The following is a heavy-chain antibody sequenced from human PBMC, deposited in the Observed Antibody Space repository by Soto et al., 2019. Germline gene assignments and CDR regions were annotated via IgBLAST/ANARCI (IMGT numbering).Heavy chain of an antibody. CDR2: FDPEDAET. CDR3: TSLNPYFDF. CDR1: GYTLTGTS. Sequence: QVHLVQSGAEVKTPGASVKVSCKVSGYTLTGTSMHWVRQSPGKGLEWMGGFDPEDAETFYAQKXXXXVTMTEXXXXXXAYMELTNLTSADTAIYFCTSLNPYFDFWGQGTPVTVSS. J-gene: IGHJ4*02. V-gene: IGHV1-24*01.